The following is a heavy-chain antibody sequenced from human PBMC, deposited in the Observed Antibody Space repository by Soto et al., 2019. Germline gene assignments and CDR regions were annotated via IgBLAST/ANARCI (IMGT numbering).Heavy chain of an antibody. J-gene: IGHJ4*02. D-gene: IGHD2-2*01. CDR3: AKDLRGSTSYYGCYFDY. V-gene: IGHV3-23*01. CDR2: ISGSGGTT. CDR1: GFTFSNYA. Sequence: GGSLRLSCASSGFTFSNYAISWVRQAPGKGLEWVSSISGSGGTTYYADSVKGRFTISRDNSKNTLYLQMNSLRAEDTALYYCAKDLRGSTSYYGCYFDYWGQGTLVTVSS.